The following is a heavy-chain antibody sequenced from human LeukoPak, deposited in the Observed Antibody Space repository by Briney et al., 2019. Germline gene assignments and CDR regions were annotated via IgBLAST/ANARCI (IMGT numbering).Heavy chain of an antibody. Sequence: GRSLRLSCAASGFTFSSYWMSWVRQAPGKGLEWVANIKQDGSEKYYVDSVKGRFTISRDNAKNSLYLQMNSLRAEDTAVYYCAIYRYGSSTSCRYYYYYGMDVWGQGTTVTVSS. CDR1: GFTFSSYW. CDR3: AIYRYGSSTSCRYYYYYGMDV. J-gene: IGHJ6*02. V-gene: IGHV3-7*01. CDR2: IKQDGSEK. D-gene: IGHD2-2*01.